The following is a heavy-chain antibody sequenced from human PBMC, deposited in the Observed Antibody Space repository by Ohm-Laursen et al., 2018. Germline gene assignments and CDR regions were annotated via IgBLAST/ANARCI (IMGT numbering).Heavy chain of an antibody. V-gene: IGHV4-4*08. D-gene: IGHD5-18*01. CDR2: THNSGNP. CDR1: GGSIISYY. J-gene: IGHJ4*02. Sequence: PGTLSLTWTVSGGSIISYYWSWIRQPPGKGLEWIGYTHNSGNPNYDPSLKSRVTMSVDTSKNQVSLKLSSVTAADTAVYYCARIGYSYGLDYWGQGTLVTVSS. CDR3: ARIGYSYGLDY.